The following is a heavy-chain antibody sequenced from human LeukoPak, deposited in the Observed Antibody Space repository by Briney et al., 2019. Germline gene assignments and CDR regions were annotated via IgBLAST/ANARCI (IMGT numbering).Heavy chain of an antibody. J-gene: IGHJ5*02. Sequence: GGSLRLSCAASGFTFSSYAMHWVRQAPGKGLEYVSAISSNGGSTYYANSVKGRFTISRDSSKNTLYLQMGSLRAEDMAVYYCARGSSSWYGRNWFDPWGQGTLVTVSS. CDR3: ARGSSSWYGRNWFDP. CDR1: GFTFSSYA. V-gene: IGHV3-64*01. D-gene: IGHD6-13*01. CDR2: ISSNGGST.